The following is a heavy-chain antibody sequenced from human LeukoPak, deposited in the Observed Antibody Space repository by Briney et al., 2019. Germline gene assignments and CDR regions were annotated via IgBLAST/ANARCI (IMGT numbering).Heavy chain of an antibody. CDR1: GFTFSNYW. V-gene: IGHV3-23*01. Sequence: GGSLRLSCVASGFTFSNYWMSWVRQAPGKGLEWVSAISGSGGSTYYADSVKGRFTISRDNSKNTLYLQMNSLRAEDTAVYYCAKDLRVAALDIWGQGTMVIVSS. D-gene: IGHD6-19*01. J-gene: IGHJ3*02. CDR2: ISGSGGST. CDR3: AKDLRVAALDI.